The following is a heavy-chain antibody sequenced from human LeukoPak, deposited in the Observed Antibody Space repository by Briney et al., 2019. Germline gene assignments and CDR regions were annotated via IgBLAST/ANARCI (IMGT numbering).Heavy chain of an antibody. CDR1: GGSISSYY. CDR2: IYYSGST. V-gene: IGHV4-59*08. J-gene: IGHJ4*02. D-gene: IGHD6-13*01. Sequence: PSETLSLTCTVSGGSISSYYWSWIRQPPGKGLEWIGYIYYSGSTNYNPSLKSRVTISVDTSKKHISLKLRSVTAADTAVYYCARQTGIAAAGVDYWGQGTLVTVSS. CDR3: ARQTGIAAAGVDY.